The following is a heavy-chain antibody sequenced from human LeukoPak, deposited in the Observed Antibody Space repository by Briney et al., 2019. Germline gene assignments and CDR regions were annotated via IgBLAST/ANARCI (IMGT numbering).Heavy chain of an antibody. J-gene: IGHJ6*02. D-gene: IGHD3-3*01. Sequence: GASVKVSCKASGYTFTGYYMHWVRQAPGQGLEWMGWINPNSGGTNYAQKFQGRVTMTRDTSISTAYMELSRLRSDDTAVYYCASRNYFTNLENLYGMDVWGQGTTVTVSS. CDR2: INPNSGGT. CDR3: ASRNYFTNLENLYGMDV. V-gene: IGHV1-2*02. CDR1: GYTFTGYY.